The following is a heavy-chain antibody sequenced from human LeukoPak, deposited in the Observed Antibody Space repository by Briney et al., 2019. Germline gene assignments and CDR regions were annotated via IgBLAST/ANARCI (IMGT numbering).Heavy chain of an antibody. J-gene: IGHJ4*02. D-gene: IGHD4-17*01. V-gene: IGHV1-8*01. CDR3: ARAYGDYGIDY. CDR2: MNPNSGNT. Sequence: ASVKVSCKASGYTFTSYDINWVRLATGQGLEWMGWMNPNSGNTGYAQKFQGRVTMTRNTSISTAYMELSSLRSGDTAVYYCARAYGDYGIDYWGQGTLVTVSS. CDR1: GYTFTSYD.